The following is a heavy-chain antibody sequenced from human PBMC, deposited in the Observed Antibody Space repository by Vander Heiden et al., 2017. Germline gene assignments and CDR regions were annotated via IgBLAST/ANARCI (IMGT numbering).Heavy chain of an antibody. CDR1: GFTFRNYA. D-gene: IGHD6-19*01. J-gene: IGHJ4*02. Sequence: EVQLLESGGGLVQPGGSLRLSCAASGFTFRNYAMSWVRQAPGKGLECVSTISGSGGSTYNADSVKGRFTISRDNSKNTLYLQMNSLRAEDTAVYYCAKGAVAGYYFDYWGQGTLLTVSS. V-gene: IGHV3-23*01. CDR2: ISGSGGST. CDR3: AKGAVAGYYFDY.